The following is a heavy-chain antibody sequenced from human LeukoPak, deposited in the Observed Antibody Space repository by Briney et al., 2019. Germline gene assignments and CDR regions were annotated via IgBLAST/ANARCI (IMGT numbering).Heavy chain of an antibody. CDR3: ARVSAAAGTHYFDY. CDR2: IYYSGST. V-gene: IGHV4-59*01. Sequence: SETLSLTCTVSGGSISSYYWSWIRQPPGKGLEWIGYIYYSGSTNYNPSLKSRVTISVDTSKNQFSLKLSSVTAADTAVYYCARVSAAAGTHYFDYWGQGTLVTVSS. CDR1: GGSISSYY. J-gene: IGHJ4*02. D-gene: IGHD6-13*01.